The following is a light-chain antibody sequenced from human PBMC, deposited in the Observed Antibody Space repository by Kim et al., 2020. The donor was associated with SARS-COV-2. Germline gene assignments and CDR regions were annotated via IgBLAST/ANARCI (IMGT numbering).Light chain of an antibody. J-gene: IGKJ2*01. Sequence: YASVGDRVTITGRASQGISSFLAWIQQKPGKAPKRLIYGASTLQSGVPSRFSGSGSGTEFTLTISSLQPEDFATYFCLQHKTLPYTFGQGTKLEI. V-gene: IGKV1-17*03. CDR1: QGISSF. CDR2: GAS. CDR3: LQHKTLPYT.